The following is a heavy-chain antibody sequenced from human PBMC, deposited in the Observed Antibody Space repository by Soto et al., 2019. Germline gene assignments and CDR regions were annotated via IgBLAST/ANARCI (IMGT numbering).Heavy chain of an antibody. V-gene: IGHV4-59*01. D-gene: IGHD3-22*01. Sequence: NPSETLSLTCTVSGGSIGSYYWTWIRQPPGKGLEWIGHIYYTGSTNYNPSLKSRVTISIDTSENQFSLKLHSGTAADTAVYYCARHSYDSSGYYFALGLDVWGQGTTVTVSS. J-gene: IGHJ6*02. CDR3: ARHSYDSSGYYFALGLDV. CDR1: GGSIGSYY. CDR2: IYYTGST.